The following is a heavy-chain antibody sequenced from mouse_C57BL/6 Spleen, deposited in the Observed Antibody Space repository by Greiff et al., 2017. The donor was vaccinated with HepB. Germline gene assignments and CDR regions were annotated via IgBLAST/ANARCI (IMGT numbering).Heavy chain of an antibody. J-gene: IGHJ3*01. CDR3: AMWGVTTGMPGFAY. V-gene: IGHV1-74*01. D-gene: IGHD2-2*01. CDR1: GYTFTSYW. CDR2: IHPSDSDT. Sequence: QVQLQQPGAELVKPGASVKVSCKASGYTFTSYWMHWVKQRPGQGLEWIGRIHPSDSDTNYNQKFKGKATLTVDKSSSTAYMQLSSLTSEDSAVYYCAMWGVTTGMPGFAYWGQGTLVTVSA.